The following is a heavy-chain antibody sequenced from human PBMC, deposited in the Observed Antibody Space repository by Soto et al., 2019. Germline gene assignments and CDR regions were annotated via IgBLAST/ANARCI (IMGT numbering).Heavy chain of an antibody. CDR2: IFSNDEK. D-gene: IGHD2-2*01. CDR1: GFSLSNARMG. Sequence: QVTLKESGPVLVKPTETLTLTCTVSGFSLSNARMGVSWIRQPPGKALEWLAHIFSNDEKSYSTSLKSRLTISKDTSKSQVVLTMTNMDPVDTATYYCARLNIVVVPDASRYYYYYGMDVWGQGTTVTVSS. CDR3: ARLNIVVVPDASRYYYYYGMDV. J-gene: IGHJ6*02. V-gene: IGHV2-26*01.